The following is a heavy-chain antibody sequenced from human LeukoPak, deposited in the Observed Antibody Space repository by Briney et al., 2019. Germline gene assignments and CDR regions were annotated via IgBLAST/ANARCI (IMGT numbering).Heavy chain of an antibody. Sequence: GGSLRLSCAASGFTFSSYGMHWVRQAPGKGLEWVAFIRYDGSNKYYADSVKGRFTISRDNSKNTLYLQMNSLRAEDTAVYYCAKDLPNYGDYVRDYFDYWGQGTLVTVSS. V-gene: IGHV3-30*02. CDR2: IRYDGSNK. CDR1: GFTFSSYG. J-gene: IGHJ4*02. D-gene: IGHD4-17*01. CDR3: AKDLPNYGDYVRDYFDY.